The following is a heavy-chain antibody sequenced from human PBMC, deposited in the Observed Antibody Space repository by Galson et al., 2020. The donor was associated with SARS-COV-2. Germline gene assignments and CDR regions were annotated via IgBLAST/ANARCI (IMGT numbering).Heavy chain of an antibody. Sequence: GESLKISCAASGFSVGTRWISWVRRAPGKGLEWVLLIDAAGNPFYADSIKGRFTISRDNSKNIVFLQLNSLRPDDTAVYYCAKDFVRGIGYMDVWGPGTTVTISS. CDR3: AKDFVRGIGYMDV. D-gene: IGHD3-10*02. V-gene: IGHV3-53*01. CDR2: IDAAGNP. J-gene: IGHJ6*03. CDR1: GFSVGTRW.